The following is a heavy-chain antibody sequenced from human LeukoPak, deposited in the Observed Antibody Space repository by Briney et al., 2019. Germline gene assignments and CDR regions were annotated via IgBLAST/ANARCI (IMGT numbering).Heavy chain of an antibody. V-gene: IGHV2-5*01. CDR3: AHRPIVTTDDAFDI. Sequence: SGPTLVNPTQTLTLTCTFSGFSLSTSGVDVGWIRQPPGKALEWLAVIFWNDDKRYSPSLKSRLTITKDTSKNQVVLTMTNMDPVDTATYYCAHRPIVTTDDAFDIWGQGTMVTVSS. CDR1: GFSLSTSGVD. CDR2: IFWNDDK. D-gene: IGHD1-1*01. J-gene: IGHJ3*02.